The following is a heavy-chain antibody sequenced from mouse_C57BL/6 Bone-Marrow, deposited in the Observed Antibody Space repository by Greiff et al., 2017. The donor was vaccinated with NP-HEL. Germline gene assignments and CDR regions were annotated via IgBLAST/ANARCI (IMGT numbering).Heavy chain of an antibody. V-gene: IGHV1-69*01. CDR2: IDPSDSYT. J-gene: IGHJ3*01. CDR1: GYTFTSYW. Sequence: QVQLQQSGAELVMPGASVKLSCKASGYTFTSYWMHWVKQRPGQGLEWIGEIDPSDSYTNYNQKFKGKSTLTVDKSSSTAYMQLSSLTSEDSAVYYCASRRLAYWGQGTLVTVSA. CDR3: ASRRLAY.